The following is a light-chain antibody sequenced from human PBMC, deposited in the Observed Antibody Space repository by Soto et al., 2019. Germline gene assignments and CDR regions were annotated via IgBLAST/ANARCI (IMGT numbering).Light chain of an antibody. CDR2: DVS. CDR3: SSFTSITPYV. Sequence: QSVLTQPASVSGSPGQSITISCTGTSSDVGGYNYVSWYQQHPGKAPKLMIYDVSNRPSGVSNRFSGSKSGNTASLTISGLQAEDETDYYSSSFTSITPYVFVT. J-gene: IGLJ1*01. CDR1: SSDVGGYNY. V-gene: IGLV2-14*01.